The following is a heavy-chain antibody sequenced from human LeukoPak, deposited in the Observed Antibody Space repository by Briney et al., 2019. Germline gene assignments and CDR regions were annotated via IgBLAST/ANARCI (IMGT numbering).Heavy chain of an antibody. J-gene: IGHJ6*03. V-gene: IGHV4-39*07. Sequence: PSETLSLTCTVSGGSISSSSYYWGWIRQPPGKGLEWIGSIYYSGSTYYNPSLKSRVTISVDTSKNQFSLKLSSVTAADTAVYYCASAPRGYYYYMDVWGKGTTVTVSS. CDR3: ASAPRGYYYYMDV. CDR2: IYYSGST. CDR1: GGSISSSSYY.